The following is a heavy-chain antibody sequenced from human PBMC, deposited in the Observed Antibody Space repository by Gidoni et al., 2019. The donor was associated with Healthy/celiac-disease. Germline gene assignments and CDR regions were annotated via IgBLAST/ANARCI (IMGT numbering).Heavy chain of an antibody. Sequence: EVQLVASGGGLVQPGGSLRLSCAAAGFTFSSYAMSWVRQAPGKGLEWVSAISGSGGSIYYADSVKGRFTISRDNAKNTLYLQMNSLRAEDTAVYYCAKDLAGYSSSWYIYYYMDVWGKGTTVTVSS. J-gene: IGHJ6*03. CDR1: GFTFSSYA. D-gene: IGHD6-13*01. CDR2: ISGSGGSI. V-gene: IGHV3-23*04. CDR3: AKDLAGYSSSWYIYYYMDV.